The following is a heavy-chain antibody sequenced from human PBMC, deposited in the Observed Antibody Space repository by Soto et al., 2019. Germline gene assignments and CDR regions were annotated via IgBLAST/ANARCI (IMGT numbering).Heavy chain of an antibody. J-gene: IGHJ4*02. Sequence: PSETLSLTCAVYGGSFSGYYWSWIRQPPGKGLEWIGEINHSGSTNYNPSLKSRVTISVDTSKNQFSLKLSSVTAADTAVYYCARELGGDSSGYYFDYWGQGTLVTVS. CDR2: INHSGST. CDR1: GGSFSGYY. CDR3: ARELGGDSSGYYFDY. D-gene: IGHD3-22*01. V-gene: IGHV4-34*01.